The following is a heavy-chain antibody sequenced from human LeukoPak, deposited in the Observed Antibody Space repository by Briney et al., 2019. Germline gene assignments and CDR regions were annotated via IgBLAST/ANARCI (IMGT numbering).Heavy chain of an antibody. CDR3: AKELRCSGGSCLFDY. CDR2: ISYDGSNK. CDR1: GFTFSSYG. Sequence: GGSLRLSCAASGFTFSSYGMHWVRQAPGKGLEWVAVISYDGSNKYYADPVKGRFTISRDNSKNTLYLQMNSLRAEDTAVYYCAKELRCSGGSCLFDYWGQGTLVTVSS. J-gene: IGHJ4*02. D-gene: IGHD2-15*01. V-gene: IGHV3-30*18.